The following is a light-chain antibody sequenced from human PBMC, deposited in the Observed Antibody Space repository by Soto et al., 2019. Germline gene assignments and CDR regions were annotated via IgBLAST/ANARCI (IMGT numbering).Light chain of an antibody. CDR1: QGITTF. CDR3: QQYNSLYT. V-gene: IGKV1-17*03. J-gene: IGKJ2*01. CDR2: GAS. Sequence: DIQMTQSPSAVSASVGDTVTVTCRASQGITTFLAWFRQRPGKVPERLIYGASSLQSGVPSRFSGRGSGTEFTLTISSLQPEDFGTYYCQQYNSLYTFGQGTKVDIK.